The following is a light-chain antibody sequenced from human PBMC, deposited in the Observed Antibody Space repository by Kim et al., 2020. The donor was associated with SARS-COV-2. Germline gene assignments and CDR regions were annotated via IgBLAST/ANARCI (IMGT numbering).Light chain of an antibody. CDR1: HDIGNY. V-gene: IGKV1-33*01. Sequence: DIQMTQSPSSLSASVGDRVTITCRASHDIGNYLNWYQHKPGKAPKLLIHDASKLQGGVPSRFSGSGVGTGFTFTITSLQPEDIATYFCQQNDFPPLTFGGGTKVDIK. CDR2: DAS. J-gene: IGKJ4*01. CDR3: QQNDFPPLT.